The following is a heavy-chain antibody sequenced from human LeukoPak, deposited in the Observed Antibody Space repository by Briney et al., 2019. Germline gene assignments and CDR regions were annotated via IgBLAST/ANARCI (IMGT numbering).Heavy chain of an antibody. D-gene: IGHD3-16*01. CDR3: ARHGGYYFDS. CDR1: GGSLIGDY. Sequence: SETLSLTCGVYGGSLIGDYWSWIRQSPGKGLEWNGQVHRSGNANYNPSLRSRVTISIDTSKKQLSLKMTSVTATDTAVYYCARHGGYYFDSWGQGTLVTVSS. CDR2: VHRSGNA. V-gene: IGHV4-34*01. J-gene: IGHJ4*02.